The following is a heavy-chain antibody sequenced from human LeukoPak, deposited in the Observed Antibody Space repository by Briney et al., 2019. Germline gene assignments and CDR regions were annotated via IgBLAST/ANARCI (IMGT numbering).Heavy chain of an antibody. J-gene: IGHJ4*02. CDR3: ATDIVVVVAAKDY. CDR1: GFTFSDYY. D-gene: IGHD2-15*01. CDR2: ISSSGSTI. Sequence: GALRLSCAASGFTFSDYYMSWIRQAPGKGLEWVSYISSSGSTIYYADSVKGRFTISRDNAKNSLYLQMNSLRAEDTAVYYCATDIVVVVAAKDYWGQGTLVTVSS. V-gene: IGHV3-11*04.